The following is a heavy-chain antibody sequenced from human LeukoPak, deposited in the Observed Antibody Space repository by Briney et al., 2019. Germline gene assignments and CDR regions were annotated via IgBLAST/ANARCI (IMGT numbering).Heavy chain of an antibody. V-gene: IGHV1-46*01. Sequence: ASVKVSCKASGYTFTRYYMHWVRQAPGQGLEWMGIINPSGGSTDYAQKFQGRVNMTRDTSTSTVYMELSSLRSEDTAMYYCARDRELRIMFGGAAWFDPWGREPWSPSPQ. J-gene: IGHJ5*02. CDR3: ARDRELRIMFGGAAWFDP. D-gene: IGHD3-16*01. CDR2: INPSGGST. CDR1: GYTFTRYY.